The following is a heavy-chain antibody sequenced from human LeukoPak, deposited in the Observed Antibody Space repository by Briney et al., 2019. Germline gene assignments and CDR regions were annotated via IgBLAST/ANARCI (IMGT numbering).Heavy chain of an antibody. CDR1: GGSISSYY. CDR3: ARDKGSVSGYYYVGLYYFDY. V-gene: IGHV4-39*07. Sequence: SETLSLTCTVSGGSISSYYWGWIRQPPGKGLEWIGSIYYSGSTYYNPSLKSRVTISVDTSKNQFSLKLSSVTAADTAVYYCARDKGSVSGYYYVGLYYFDYWGQGTLVTVSS. CDR2: IYYSGST. D-gene: IGHD3-22*01. J-gene: IGHJ4*02.